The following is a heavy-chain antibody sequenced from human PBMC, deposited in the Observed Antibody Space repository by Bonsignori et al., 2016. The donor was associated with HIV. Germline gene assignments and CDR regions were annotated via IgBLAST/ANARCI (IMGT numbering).Heavy chain of an antibody. J-gene: IGHJ4*02. CDR1: GGSISSGSYY. D-gene: IGHD5-18*01. Sequence: SETLSLTCTVSGGSISSGSYYWSWIRQPAGKGLEWIGRIYTSGSTNYNPSLKSRVTISVDTSKNQFSLKLSSVTAADTAVYYCAREEGGYSYGFDYWGQGTLVTVSS. CDR2: IYTSGST. V-gene: IGHV4-61*02. CDR3: AREEGGYSYGFDY.